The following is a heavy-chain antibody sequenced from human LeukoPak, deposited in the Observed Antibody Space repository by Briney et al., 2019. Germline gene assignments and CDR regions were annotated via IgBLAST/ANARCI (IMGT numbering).Heavy chain of an antibody. J-gene: IGHJ4*02. D-gene: IGHD1-26*01. V-gene: IGHV3-49*04. Sequence: GGSLRLSCAASGFAFSTYWMDWVRQAPGKGREWVGFIRSKAYGGTTEYAASVKGRFTISRDDSKSIAYLQMNSLKTEDTAVYYCTRDAGIVGATRRSPGFDYWGQGTLVTVSP. CDR2: IRSKAYGGTT. CDR1: GFAFSTYW. CDR3: TRDAGIVGATRRSPGFDY.